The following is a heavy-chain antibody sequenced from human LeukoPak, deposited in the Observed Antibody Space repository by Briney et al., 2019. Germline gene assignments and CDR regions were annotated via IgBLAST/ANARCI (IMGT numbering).Heavy chain of an antibody. Sequence: GESLKISCKGSGYSFTSYWIGWVRQMPGKGLEWMGIIYPGDSDTRYSPSFQGQVTISADESISTAYLQWSSLKASDTAMYYCARTPSYGSGYPYYFDYWGQGTLVTVSS. D-gene: IGHD3-10*01. CDR3: ARTPSYGSGYPYYFDY. CDR1: GYSFTSYW. J-gene: IGHJ4*02. V-gene: IGHV5-51*01. CDR2: IYPGDSDT.